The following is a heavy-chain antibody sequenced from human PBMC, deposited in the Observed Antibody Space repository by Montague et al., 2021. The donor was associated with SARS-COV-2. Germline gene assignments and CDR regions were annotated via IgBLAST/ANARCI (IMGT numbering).Heavy chain of an antibody. CDR1: GGAISSSSYY. V-gene: IGHV4-39*06. Sequence: SETLSLTCTVSGGAISSSSYYWGWIRQPPGKGLEWIGSIYYSGSTYYNPSLESRVTISVDTSKNQFPLKLSSVTAADTAVYYCARDTRITMLVVVSRYGMDVWGQGTTVTVSS. D-gene: IGHD3-22*01. J-gene: IGHJ6*02. CDR3: ARDTRITMLVVVSRYGMDV. CDR2: IYYSGST.